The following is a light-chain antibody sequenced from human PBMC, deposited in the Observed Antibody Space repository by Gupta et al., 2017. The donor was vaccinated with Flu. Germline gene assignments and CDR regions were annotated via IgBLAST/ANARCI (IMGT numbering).Light chain of an antibody. CDR3: QQANSFPLT. Sequence: DIQMTQSPSSVSASVGDRVTITRRASQGISSWLGWYQQKRVKDPKLLIYAAARAQSGLPSRISGSASGTDFTLTISMRHPEDYPTYYSQQANSFPLTFGPGTKVDIK. J-gene: IGKJ3*01. V-gene: IGKV1D-12*01. CDR2: AAA. CDR1: QGISSW.